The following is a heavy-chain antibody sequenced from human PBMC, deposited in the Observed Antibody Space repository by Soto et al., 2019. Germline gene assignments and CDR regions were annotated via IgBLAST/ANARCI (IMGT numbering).Heavy chain of an antibody. J-gene: IGHJ4*02. CDR3: ARVDDY. Sequence: QVQLEQWGAGLLKPSETLSLTCAVYGGSFSGYYWAWIRQSPGKGLEWIGEINDSGDTKYSPTLKSRLTISVDKSKNQFSLKMSSVTAADTARYYCARVDDYWGQGTLVTVSS. V-gene: IGHV4-34*01. CDR2: INDSGDT. CDR1: GGSFSGYY.